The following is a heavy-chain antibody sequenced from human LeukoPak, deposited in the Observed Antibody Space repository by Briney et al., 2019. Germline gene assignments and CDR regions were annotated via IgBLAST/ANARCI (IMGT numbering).Heavy chain of an antibody. V-gene: IGHV1-18*01. D-gene: IGHD2-15*01. CDR2: ISAYNGNT. CDR1: GYTFTSYG. J-gene: IGHJ4*02. CDR3: ARDDLDCSGGTCYPDNY. Sequence: ASVKVSCKASGYTFTSYGITWVRQAPGQGLEWMGWISAYNGNTSYAQKLQGRVTMITDTSTSTAYMELRNLRSDDTAFYYCARDDLDCSGGTCYPDNYWGQGTLVAVSS.